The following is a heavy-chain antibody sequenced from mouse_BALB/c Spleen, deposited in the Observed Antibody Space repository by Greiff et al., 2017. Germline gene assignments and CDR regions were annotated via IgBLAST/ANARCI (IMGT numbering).Heavy chain of an antibody. CDR3: ARPLYYGYDAMDY. Sequence: EVQLQESGPELVKPGASVKMSCKASGYTFTSYVMHWVKQKPGQGLEWIGYINPYNDGTKYNEKFKGKATLTSDKSSSTAYMELSSLTSEDSAVYYCARPLYYGYDAMDYWGQGTSVTVSS. V-gene: IGHV1-14*01. D-gene: IGHD1-2*01. J-gene: IGHJ4*01. CDR2: INPYNDGT. CDR1: GYTFTSYV.